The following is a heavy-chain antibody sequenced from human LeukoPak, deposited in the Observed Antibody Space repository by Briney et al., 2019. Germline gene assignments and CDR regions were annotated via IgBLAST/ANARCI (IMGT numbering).Heavy chain of an antibody. D-gene: IGHD3-22*01. CDR2: IYYRGNA. V-gene: IGHV4-39*07. Sequence: SETLSLTCTVSGGSISSSNYYWAWVRQPPGQGLEWIGSIYYRGNAYYNPSLKSRVTISVYTSKNQSSLSLSSVTAADTAGYYCAREDDRSGDWGQGTLVTVTS. J-gene: IGHJ4*02. CDR1: GGSISSSNYY. CDR3: AREDDRSGD.